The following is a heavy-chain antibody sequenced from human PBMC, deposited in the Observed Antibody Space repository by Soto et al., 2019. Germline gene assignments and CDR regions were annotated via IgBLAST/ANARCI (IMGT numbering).Heavy chain of an antibody. CDR2: INHSGST. CDR1: RECCDGAS. CDR3: ARAVGYDDFSSGYYTAPFDP. V-gene: IGHV4-34*01. D-gene: IGHD3-3*01. Sequence: AVYRECCDGASWWYVGQPPGKGLEWIGEINHSGSTNYNPSLKSRVTISVDTSKNQFSLKLSSVTAADTAVYYCARAVGYDDFSSGYYTAPFDPWGPGTLVT. J-gene: IGHJ5*02.